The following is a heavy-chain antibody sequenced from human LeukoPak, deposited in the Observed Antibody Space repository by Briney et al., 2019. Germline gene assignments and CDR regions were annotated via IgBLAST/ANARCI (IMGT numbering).Heavy chain of an antibody. CDR1: GFTFSSYS. D-gene: IGHD2-21*02. CDR3: ARGLCGGDCYSD. CDR2: ISSTSSYI. J-gene: IGHJ4*02. Sequence: KPGGSLRLSCAASGFTFSSYSMNWVRQAPGKGLEWVSSISSTSSYIYYADSVKGRFTISRDNAKNSLYLQMNSLRAEDTAAYYCARGLCGGDCYSDWGQGTLVTVSS. V-gene: IGHV3-21*01.